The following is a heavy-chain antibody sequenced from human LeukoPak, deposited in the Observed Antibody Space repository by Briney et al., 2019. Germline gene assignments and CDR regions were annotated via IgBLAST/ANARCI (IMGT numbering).Heavy chain of an antibody. V-gene: IGHV3-9*01. CDR2: ISWNSGSI. D-gene: IGHD6-13*01. CDR1: GFTFDDYA. Sequence: GGSLRLSCAASGFTFDDYAMHWVRQAPGKGLEWVSGISWNSGSIGYADSVKGRFTISRDNAENSLYLQMNSLRAEDTAVYYCARVHISSSSWPYYYYGMDVWGQGTTVTVSS. CDR3: ARVHISSSSWPYYYYGMDV. J-gene: IGHJ6*02.